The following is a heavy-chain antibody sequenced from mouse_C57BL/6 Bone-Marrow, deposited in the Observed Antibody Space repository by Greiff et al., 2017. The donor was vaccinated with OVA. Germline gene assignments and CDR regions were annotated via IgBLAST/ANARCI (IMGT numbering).Heavy chain of an antibody. Sequence: EVKLMESGEGLVKPGGSLKLSCAASGFTFSSYAMSWVRQTPEKRLEWVAYIISGGDYIYYADTVKGRFTISRDNARNTLYLKMSSLKSEDTAMYYYTREEAYYSNYWYFDVWGTGTTVTVSS. CDR2: IISGGDYI. V-gene: IGHV5-9-1*02. CDR1: GFTFSSYA. J-gene: IGHJ1*03. CDR3: TREEAYYSNYWYFDV. D-gene: IGHD2-5*01.